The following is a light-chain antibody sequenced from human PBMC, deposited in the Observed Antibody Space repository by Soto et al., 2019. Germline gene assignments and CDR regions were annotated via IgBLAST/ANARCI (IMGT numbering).Light chain of an antibody. CDR3: QQYGKSPLT. J-gene: IGKJ4*01. Sequence: EIVLTQSPGTLSLSPGERATLSCRASQSVSSSFVAWYQQKFGQAPRLLIYGASSRATGIPDRFSGSGSGTDFTLTISRLEPEDFAVYYCQQYGKSPLTFGGGTKVDIK. V-gene: IGKV3-20*01. CDR1: QSVSSSF. CDR2: GAS.